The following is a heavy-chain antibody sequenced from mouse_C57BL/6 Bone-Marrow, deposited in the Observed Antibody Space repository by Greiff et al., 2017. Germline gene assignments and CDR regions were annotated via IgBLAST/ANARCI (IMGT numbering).Heavy chain of an antibody. CDR3: ARSYDGSSRYWYFDV. CDR2: IYPRDGST. D-gene: IGHD1-1*01. Sequence: VQGVESGPELVKPGASVKLSCKASGYTFTSYDINWVKQRPGQGLEWIGWIYPRDGSTKYNEKFKGKATLTVEKSSSTVYLELSRLTSDDAAFYYCARSYDGSSRYWYFDVWGTGTTVTVSS. V-gene: IGHV1-85*01. CDR1: GYTFTSYD. J-gene: IGHJ1*03.